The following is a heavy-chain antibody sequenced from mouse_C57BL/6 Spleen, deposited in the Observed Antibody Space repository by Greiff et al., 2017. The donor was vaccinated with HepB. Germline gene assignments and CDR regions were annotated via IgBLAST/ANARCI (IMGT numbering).Heavy chain of an antibody. Sequence: EVQLVESGGGLVKPGGSLKLSCAASGFTFSSYAMSWVRQTPEKRLEWVATISDGGSYTYYPDNVKGRFTISRDNAKNNLYLQMSHLKSEDTAMYYCASYYGSSYAMDYWGQGTSVTVSS. CDR1: GFTFSSYA. J-gene: IGHJ4*01. D-gene: IGHD1-1*01. V-gene: IGHV5-4*01. CDR3: ASYYGSSYAMDY. CDR2: ISDGGSYT.